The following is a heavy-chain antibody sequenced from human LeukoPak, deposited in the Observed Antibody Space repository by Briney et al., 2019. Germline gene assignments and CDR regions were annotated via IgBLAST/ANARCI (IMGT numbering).Heavy chain of an antibody. CDR1: GGSISSYF. Sequence: PSGTLSLTCTVSGGSISSYFWSWIREPPGKGLGWIGYIYSTGSTNYNPSLKSRVTMSIDTSKNQFSLNLSSVTASDAAIYYCARRGAARRYDGLDVWGQGTTVTVSS. V-gene: IGHV4-59*08. CDR3: ARRGAARRYDGLDV. D-gene: IGHD6-6*01. CDR2: IYSTGST. J-gene: IGHJ6*02.